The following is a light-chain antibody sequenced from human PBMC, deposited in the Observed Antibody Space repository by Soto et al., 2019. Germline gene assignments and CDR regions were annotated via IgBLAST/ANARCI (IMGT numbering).Light chain of an antibody. CDR2: KVS. CDR1: SSDIGGSNY. V-gene: IGLV2-14*01. J-gene: IGLJ1*01. Sequence: QSALTQPASVSGSPGQSITISCTGTSSDIGGSNYVSWYRHHPGKAPKLMIYKVSKRPSGVSNRFSGSKSGNTASLTISGLQAEDEADYYCSSYTSSSTDVFGTGTKLTVL. CDR3: SSYTSSSTDV.